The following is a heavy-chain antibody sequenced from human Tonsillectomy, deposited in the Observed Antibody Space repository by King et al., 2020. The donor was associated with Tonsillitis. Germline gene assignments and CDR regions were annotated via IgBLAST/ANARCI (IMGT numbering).Heavy chain of an antibody. CDR2: INPNSGGT. V-gene: IGHV1-2*02. CDR3: ARRRNIEIAVDLDY. CDR1: GFTFTGHH. D-gene: IGHD5-24*01. J-gene: IGHJ4*02. Sequence: QLVQSGAEVKKPGASVKVSCKASGFTFTGHHIHWVRQAPGQGLEWMGWINPNSGGTNYAQKFQGRVTMTRDTSISTAYMELSRLRFDDTAVYYCARRRNIEIAVDLDYWGQGTPVTVSS.